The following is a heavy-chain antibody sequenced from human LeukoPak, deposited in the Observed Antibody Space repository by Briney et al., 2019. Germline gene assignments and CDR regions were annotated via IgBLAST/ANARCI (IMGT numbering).Heavy chain of an antibody. J-gene: IGHJ3*02. Sequence: ASVKVSCKASGYSFTSYGISWVRQAPGQGLEWMGWISAYNGNTNYAQKLQGRVTMTTDTSTSTAYMELRSLRSDDTAVYYCARAWIVVVVAATTDAFDIWGQGTMVTVSS. D-gene: IGHD2-15*01. CDR2: ISAYNGNT. V-gene: IGHV1-18*04. CDR3: ARAWIVVVVAATTDAFDI. CDR1: GYSFTSYG.